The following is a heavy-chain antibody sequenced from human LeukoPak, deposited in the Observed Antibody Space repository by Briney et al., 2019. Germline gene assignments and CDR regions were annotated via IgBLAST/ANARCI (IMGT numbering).Heavy chain of an antibody. CDR1: GFTLSSYW. V-gene: IGHV3-48*01. D-gene: IGHD5-12*01. CDR2: ISSSSSTI. J-gene: IGHJ4*02. CDR3: ARDRTLNPLGGYTGYDWGY. Sequence: GGSLRLSCAASGFTLSSYWMSWVRQAPGKGLEWVSYISSSSSTIYYADSVKGRFTISRDNAKSSLYLQMNSLRSEDTAVYYCARDRTLNPLGGYTGYDWGYWGQGTLVTVSS.